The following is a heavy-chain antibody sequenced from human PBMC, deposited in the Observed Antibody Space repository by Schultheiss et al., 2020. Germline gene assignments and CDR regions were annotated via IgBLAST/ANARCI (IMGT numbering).Heavy chain of an antibody. CDR3: ASSNWNYVDY. CDR2: ISSSSSYI. V-gene: IGHV3-21*04. CDR1: GFTFSSYS. J-gene: IGHJ4*02. Sequence: GGSLRLSCAASGFTFSSYSMNWVRQAPGKGLEWVSSISSSSSYIYYADSVKGRFTISRDNSKNTLYLQMNSLRAEDTAVYYCASSNWNYVDYWGQGTLVTVSS. D-gene: IGHD1-20*01.